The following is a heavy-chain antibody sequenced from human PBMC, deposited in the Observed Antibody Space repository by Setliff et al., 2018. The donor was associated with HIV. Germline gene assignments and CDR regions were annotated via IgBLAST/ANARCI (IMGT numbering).Heavy chain of an antibody. V-gene: IGHV3-7*03. J-gene: IGHJ4*02. CDR2: IKQDGSEK. D-gene: IGHD3-22*01. CDR3: ARVYGRGYFDTSGYFDY. Sequence: PGGSLRLSCAASGFTVGSYWMSWVRQAPGKGLEWVANIKQDGSEKYYVDSVKGRFTISRDNDKNSLYLQMNSLRAEDTAVYYCARVYGRGYFDTSGYFDYWGQGTPVTVSS. CDR1: GFTVGSYW.